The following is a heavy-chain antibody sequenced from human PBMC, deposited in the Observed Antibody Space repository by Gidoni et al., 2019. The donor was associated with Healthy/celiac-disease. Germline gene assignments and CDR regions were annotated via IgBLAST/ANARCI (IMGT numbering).Heavy chain of an antibody. D-gene: IGHD2-21*02. Sequence: QVQLVQSGAEVKKPGSSVKVSCKASGGTFSSYAISWVRQAPGQGLEWMGGIIPIFGTANYAQKCQGRVTITADESTSTAYMELSSLRSEDTAVYYCARDRGRQGYCGGDCPFDYWGQGTLVTVSS. CDR2: IIPIFGTA. V-gene: IGHV1-69*01. J-gene: IGHJ4*02. CDR1: GGTFSSYA. CDR3: ARDRGRQGYCGGDCPFDY.